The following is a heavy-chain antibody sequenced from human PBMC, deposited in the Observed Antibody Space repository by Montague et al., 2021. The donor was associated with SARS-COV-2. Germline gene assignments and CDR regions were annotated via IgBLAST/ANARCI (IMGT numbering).Heavy chain of an antibody. J-gene: IGHJ6*02. Sequence: TLSLTCTVSGGSISSGNYYWSWIRPPAGKGLVWIGHTYTSGSSNYNLALKSRVTIAVHTSNNPFTLKLISVTAADTADYYCARESGSPTDGFYYGVDVWGRGTPVTVSS. CDR1: GGSISSGNYY. D-gene: IGHD1-26*01. CDR3: ARESGSPTDGFYYGVDV. CDR2: TYTSGSS. V-gene: IGHV4-61*09.